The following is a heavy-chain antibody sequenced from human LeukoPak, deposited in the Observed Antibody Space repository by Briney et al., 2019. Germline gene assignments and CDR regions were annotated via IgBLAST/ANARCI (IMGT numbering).Heavy chain of an antibody. Sequence: GGSLRLSCAASGFTFSNYWMSWVRQAPGKGLEWVANIKQDESEKYHVDSVKGRFTISRGNAKNSLYLQMNSLRAEDTAVYYCARDRAGSYWGQGTLVIVSP. D-gene: IGHD3-10*01. V-gene: IGHV3-7*01. CDR2: IKQDESEK. J-gene: IGHJ4*02. CDR3: ARDRAGSY. CDR1: GFTFSNYW.